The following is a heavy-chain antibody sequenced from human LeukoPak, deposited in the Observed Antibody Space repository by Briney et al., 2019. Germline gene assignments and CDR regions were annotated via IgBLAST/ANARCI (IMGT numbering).Heavy chain of an antibody. CDR1: GFTFSSYE. Sequence: GESRTLSCAVDGFTFSSYEMRWVRQAAGGGREWVSYIRSGASPVHYAETVKGRFTISRDNAKTSLYLQMNSLRAEDTAVYYCARVIIVGATGIWGQGTMVTVSS. D-gene: IGHD1-26*01. J-gene: IGHJ3*02. V-gene: IGHV3-48*03. CDR3: ARVIIVGATGI. CDR2: IRSGASPV.